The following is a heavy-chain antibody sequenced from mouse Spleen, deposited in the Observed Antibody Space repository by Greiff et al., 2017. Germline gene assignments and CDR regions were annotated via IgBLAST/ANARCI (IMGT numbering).Heavy chain of an antibody. CDR3: ARLYYYGSPFDY. V-gene: IGHV1-26*01. D-gene: IGHD1-1*01. CDR2: INPNNGGT. Sequence: EVQLQQSGPELVKPGASVKISCKASGYTFTDYYMNWVKQSHGKSLEWIGDINPNNGGTSYNQKFKGKATLTVDKSSSTAYMELRSLTSEDSAVYYCARLYYYGSPFDYWGQGTTLTVSS. J-gene: IGHJ2*01. CDR1: GYTFTDYY.